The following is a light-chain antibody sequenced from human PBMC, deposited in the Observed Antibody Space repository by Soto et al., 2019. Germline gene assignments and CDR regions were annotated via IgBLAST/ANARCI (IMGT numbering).Light chain of an antibody. CDR1: NIGSKS. CDR3: QVWDSSSGHYV. Sequence: YELTQPPSVSVAPGKTARITCGGNNIGSKSVHWYQQKPGQAPVLVIYYDSDRPSGIPERFSGSNSGNTATLTISRVEAGDEADYYCQVWDSSSGHYVFGTGTKLTVL. J-gene: IGLJ1*01. V-gene: IGLV3-21*04. CDR2: YDS.